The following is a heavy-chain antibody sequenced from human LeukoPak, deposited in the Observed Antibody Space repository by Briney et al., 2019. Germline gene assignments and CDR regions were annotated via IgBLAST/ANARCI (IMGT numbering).Heavy chain of an antibody. J-gene: IGHJ4*02. V-gene: IGHV3-23*01. D-gene: IGHD3-22*01. CDR2: ISGSGGST. CDR3: ASYDSSGYYSGLIDY. CDR1: GFTFSSYA. Sequence: GGSLRLSCAASGFTFSSYAMSWVRQAPGKGLEWVSAISGSGGSTYYADSVKGRFTISRDNSKNTLYLQMNSLRAEDAAVYYCASYDSSGYYSGLIDYWGQGTLVTVSS.